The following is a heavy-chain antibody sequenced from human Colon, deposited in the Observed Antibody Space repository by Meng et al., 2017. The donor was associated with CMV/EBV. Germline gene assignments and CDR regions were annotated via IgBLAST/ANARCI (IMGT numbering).Heavy chain of an antibody. J-gene: IGHJ5*02. CDR1: GGTFSDYP. D-gene: IGHD2/OR15-2a*01. Sequence: SVTVSCKTSGGTFSDYPISWVRQAPGQGFEWMGRIVPFLDIPNYAQNFRGKVTITADRSTSTSYIELNSLGSEDTAVYYCAKFPACNDINCQPSWGQGTLVTVSS. CDR3: AKFPACNDINCQPS. V-gene: IGHV1-69*02. CDR2: IVPFLDIP.